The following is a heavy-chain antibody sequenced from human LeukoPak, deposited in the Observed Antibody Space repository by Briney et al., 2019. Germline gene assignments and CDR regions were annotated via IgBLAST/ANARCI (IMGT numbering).Heavy chain of an antibody. CDR2: THSSGAT. V-gene: IGHV4-34*01. CDR3: ATGPDYYNSSSYYPYY. D-gene: IGHD3-22*01. CDR1: GGSFSGNY. J-gene: IGHJ4*02. Sequence: SETLSLTCAVSGGSFSGNYWSWIRQPPGKGLEWIGETHSSGATKYNPSLRSRVTISVDTSKNQFSLKVNSVTAADTAVYYCATGPDYYNSSSYYPYYWGQGTLVTVSS.